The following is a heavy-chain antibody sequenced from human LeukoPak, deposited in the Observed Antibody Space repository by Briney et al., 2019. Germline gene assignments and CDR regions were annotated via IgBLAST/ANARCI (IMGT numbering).Heavy chain of an antibody. V-gene: IGHV1-46*01. CDR1: GYIFTSYA. CDR3: AKDRQWLVPYYFDY. Sequence: ASVKVSCKASGYIFTSYAMHWVRRAPGQGLEWMGIINPSGGTTNYAQKFQGRVTMTRDTSTTTVYMDLNSLRAEDTAVYYCAKDRQWLVPYYFDYWGQGTLVTVSS. D-gene: IGHD6-19*01. J-gene: IGHJ4*02. CDR2: INPSGGTT.